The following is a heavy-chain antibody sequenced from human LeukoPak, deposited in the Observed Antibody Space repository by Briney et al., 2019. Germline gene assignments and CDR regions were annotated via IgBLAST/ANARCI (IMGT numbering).Heavy chain of an antibody. CDR2: ISISGGYI. CDR3: ARYCSSTSCSLYYYYGMDV. Sequence: GGSLRLSCAASGFTFSSFTMNWVRQAPGRGLEWVSSISISGGYIYYADSVKGRFTISRDNAKNSLYLQMNSLRAEDTAVYYCARYCSSTSCSLYYYYGMDVWGQGTTVTVSS. D-gene: IGHD2-2*01. J-gene: IGHJ6*02. V-gene: IGHV3-21*01. CDR1: GFTFSSFT.